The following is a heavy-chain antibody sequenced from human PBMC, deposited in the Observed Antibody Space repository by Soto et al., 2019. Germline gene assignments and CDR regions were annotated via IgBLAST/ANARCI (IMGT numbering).Heavy chain of an antibody. CDR3: ARGVVPAASYYYYGMDV. CDR2: IGTAGDP. J-gene: IGHJ6*02. D-gene: IGHD2-2*01. V-gene: IGHV3-13*05. Sequence: GGSLRLSCAASGFTLSSYDMHWVRQATGKGLEWVSAIGTAGDPYYPGSVKGRFTISRENAKNSLYLQMNSLRAGDTAVYYCARGVVPAASYYYYGMDVWGQGTTVTVSS. CDR1: GFTLSSYD.